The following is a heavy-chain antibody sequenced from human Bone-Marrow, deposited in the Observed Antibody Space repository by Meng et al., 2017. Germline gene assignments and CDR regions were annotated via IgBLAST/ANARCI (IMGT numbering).Heavy chain of an antibody. D-gene: IGHD4-17*01. CDR1: GGPISSSSYY. CDR2: IYYSGST. V-gene: IGHV4-39*07. Sequence: SETLSLTCTVSGGPISSSSYYWGWIRQPPGKGLEWIGSIYYSGSTYYNPSLKSRVTISVDTSKNQFSLKLSSVTAADTAVYYCARDTYGDYGKYYYYYYGMDVWGQGTTVTVSS. CDR3: ARDTYGDYGKYYYYYYGMDV. J-gene: IGHJ6*02.